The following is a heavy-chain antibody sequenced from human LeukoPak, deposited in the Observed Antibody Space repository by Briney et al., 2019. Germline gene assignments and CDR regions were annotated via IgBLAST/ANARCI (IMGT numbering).Heavy chain of an antibody. J-gene: IGHJ4*02. Sequence: SETLSLTCTVSGYSISSGYYWGWIRQPPGKGLEWIGSIYHSGSTYYNPSLKSRVTISVDTSKNQFSLKLSSVTAADTAVYYCARVGGYFDRSGYFDYWGQGTLVTVSS. CDR2: IYHSGST. CDR3: ARVGGYFDRSGYFDY. V-gene: IGHV4-38-2*02. D-gene: IGHD3-22*01. CDR1: GYSISSGYY.